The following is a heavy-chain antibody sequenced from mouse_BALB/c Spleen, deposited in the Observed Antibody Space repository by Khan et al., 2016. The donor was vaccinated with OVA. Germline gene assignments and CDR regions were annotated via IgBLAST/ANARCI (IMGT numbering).Heavy chain of an antibody. CDR2: LWSYGTT. J-gene: IGHJ4*01. D-gene: IGHD2-10*01. CDR3: ARQPYYHYYIMDY. CDR1: GFSLTDYG. Sequence: VQLKESGPGLVAPSQSLSITCTISGFSLTDYGIHWVRQPPGKGLEWLVVLWSYGTTTYNSALKSRLSISKDNSKSQVFLKMNSLQTDDTAMYYCARQPYYHYYIMDYWGQGTSVTVSS. V-gene: IGHV2-6-1*01.